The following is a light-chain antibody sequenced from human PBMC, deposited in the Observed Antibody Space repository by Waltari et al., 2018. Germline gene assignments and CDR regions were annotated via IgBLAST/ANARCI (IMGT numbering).Light chain of an antibody. CDR2: DVS. J-gene: IGLJ2*01. CDR3: SSYTSSSTLI. Sequence: QSALTQPASVSGSPGQSITISCTGTSSDVGGYNYVSWYQRHPGKAPRLMIYDVSNRPSGVSNRFSGSKSGNTASLTISGLQAEDEADYHCSSYTSSSTLIFGGGTKLTVL. V-gene: IGLV2-14*03. CDR1: SSDVGGYNY.